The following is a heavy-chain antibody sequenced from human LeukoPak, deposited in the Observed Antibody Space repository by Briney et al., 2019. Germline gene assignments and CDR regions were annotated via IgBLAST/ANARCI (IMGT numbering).Heavy chain of an antibody. V-gene: IGHV3-30*02. CDR3: AKDKRSDWLSHFLFRSQGPPTMDV. CDR2: IRYDGSNK. CDR1: GFTFSSYG. J-gene: IGHJ6*03. Sequence: PGGSLRLSCAASGFTFSSYGMHWVRQAPGKGLEWVAFIRYDGSNKYYADSVKGRFTISRDNSKNTLYLQMNSLRAEDTAVYYCAKDKRSDWLSHFLFRSQGPPTMDVWGKGTTVTISS. D-gene: IGHD3-9*01.